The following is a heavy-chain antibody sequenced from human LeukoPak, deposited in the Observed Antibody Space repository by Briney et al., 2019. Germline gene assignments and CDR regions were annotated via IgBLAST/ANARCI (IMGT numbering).Heavy chain of an antibody. D-gene: IGHD3-10*01. CDR1: GGSFSGYY. V-gene: IGHV4-34*01. Sequence: PSETLSLTCAVYGGSFSGYYWSWIRQPPGRGLEWIGEINHSGSTNYNPSLKSRVTISVDTSKNQFSLKLSSVTAADTAVYYCARGMVRGVIILRYYGMDVWGQGTTVTVSS. CDR3: ARGMVRGVIILRYYGMDV. CDR2: INHSGST. J-gene: IGHJ6*02.